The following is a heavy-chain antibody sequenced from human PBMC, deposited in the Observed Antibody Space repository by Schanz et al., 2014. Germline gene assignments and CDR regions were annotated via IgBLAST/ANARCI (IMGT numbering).Heavy chain of an antibody. CDR1: GFTFSNYW. Sequence: ERLVESGGGVVQPGRSLRLSCAASGFTFSNYWMHWVRQAPGKGLVWVSRINGDGSRTAYADSVKGRFTISRDNAKNTLYLQMNSLRAEDTAVYYCAKSDAFDIWGQGTLVTVSS. J-gene: IGHJ3*02. CDR3: AKSDAFDI. CDR2: INGDGSRT. V-gene: IGHV3-74*02.